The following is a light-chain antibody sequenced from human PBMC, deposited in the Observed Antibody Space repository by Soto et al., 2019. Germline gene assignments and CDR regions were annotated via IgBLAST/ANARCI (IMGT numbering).Light chain of an antibody. V-gene: IGKV3D-20*01. CDR2: DGS. Sequence: EIVLTQSPATLSLSPGERATLSCGASQSVSSTDLAWYQQKPGLAPRLLIYDGSNRATGIPDRFSGSGSGTDFTLTISRLEPEDFAVYYCQQYGDSSITFGQGTRLEIK. J-gene: IGKJ5*01. CDR1: QSVSSTD. CDR3: QQYGDSSIT.